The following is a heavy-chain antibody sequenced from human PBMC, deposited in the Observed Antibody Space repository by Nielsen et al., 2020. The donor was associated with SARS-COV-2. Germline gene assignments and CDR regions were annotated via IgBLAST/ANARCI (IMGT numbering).Heavy chain of an antibody. V-gene: IGHV3-53*01. CDR3: ATSGRYY. CDR2: IYSDGST. D-gene: IGHD1-26*01. J-gene: IGHJ4*02. Sequence: GESLKISCAASGFSVSSHDMNWVRQAPGKGLQWVSLIYSDGSTKYADSVKGRFTISRDNSRNTVYLQMNSLRPEDTAVYYCATSGRYYWGQGTLVTVSS. CDR1: GFSVSSHD.